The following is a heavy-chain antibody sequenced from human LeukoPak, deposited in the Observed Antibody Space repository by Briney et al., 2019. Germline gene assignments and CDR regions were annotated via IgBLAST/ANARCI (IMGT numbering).Heavy chain of an antibody. CDR1: GGSISSYY. D-gene: IGHD6-6*01. Sequence: SETLSLTCTVSGGSISSYYWSWLRQPPGKGLGWIGYIYYSGSTNYNPSLKSRVTISVDTSKNQFSLKLSSVTAADTAVYYCARAIEYSSSWFDPWGQGTLVTVSS. CDR2: IYYSGST. J-gene: IGHJ5*02. CDR3: ARAIEYSSSWFDP. V-gene: IGHV4-59*01.